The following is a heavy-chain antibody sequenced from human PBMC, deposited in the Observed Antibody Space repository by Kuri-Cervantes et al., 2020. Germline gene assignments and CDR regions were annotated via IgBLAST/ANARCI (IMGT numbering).Heavy chain of an antibody. J-gene: IGHJ6*02. D-gene: IGHD5-18*01. V-gene: IGHV1-18*01. CDR2: ISAYNGNT. CDR3: ASDQELVTHYYYYGMDV. CDR1: GYTFTSYG. Sequence: ASVKVSCKASGYTFTSYGISWVRQAPGQGLEWMGWISAYNGNTNYAQKLQGRVTMTTDTSTSTAYMELRSLRSDDTAVYYCASDQELVTHYYYYGMDVWGQGTTVTVSS.